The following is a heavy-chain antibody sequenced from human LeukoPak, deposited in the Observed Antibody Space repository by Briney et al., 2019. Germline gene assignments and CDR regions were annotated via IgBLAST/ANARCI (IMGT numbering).Heavy chain of an antibody. CDR1: GGSFSGYY. D-gene: IGHD4-17*01. Sequence: SETLSLTCAVSGGSFSGYYWTWIPHPPGKGLEWIGEINHSGSANYNPSLKSRVTISLDTSKNQFSLKLSSVTAADTAVYYCARGQGTVTTHWGQGTLVTVSS. CDR2: INHSGSA. CDR3: ARGQGTVTTH. J-gene: IGHJ4*02. V-gene: IGHV4-34*01.